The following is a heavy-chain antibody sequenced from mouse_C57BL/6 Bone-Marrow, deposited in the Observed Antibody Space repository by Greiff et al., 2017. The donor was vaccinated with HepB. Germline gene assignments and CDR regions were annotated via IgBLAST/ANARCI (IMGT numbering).Heavy chain of an antibody. J-gene: IGHJ2*01. CDR2: IDPSDSYT. D-gene: IGHD1-1*01. CDR3: ARSRYYGSSYGNY. Sequence: VQLQQSGAELVRPGTSVKLSCKASGYTFTSYWMHWVKQRPGQGLEWIGVIDPSDSYTNYNQKFKGKATLTVDTSSSTAYMQLSSLTSEDSAVYYCARSRYYGSSYGNYWGQGTTLTVSS. V-gene: IGHV1-59*01. CDR1: GYTFTSYW.